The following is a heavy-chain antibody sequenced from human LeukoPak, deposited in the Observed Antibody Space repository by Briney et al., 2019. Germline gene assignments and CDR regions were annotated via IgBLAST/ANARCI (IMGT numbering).Heavy chain of an antibody. CDR2: IRSKAYGGTT. V-gene: IGHV3-49*04. CDR3: TRTTMVRGVTHYYYYYYMDV. J-gene: IGHJ6*03. CDR1: GFTFGDYA. D-gene: IGHD3-10*01. Sequence: GGSLRLSCTASGFTFGDYAMSWVRQAPGKGLEWVGFIRSKAYGGTTEYAASVKGRFTISRDDSKSIAYLQMNSLKTEDTAVYYCTRTTMVRGVTHYYYYYYMDVWGKGTTVTISS.